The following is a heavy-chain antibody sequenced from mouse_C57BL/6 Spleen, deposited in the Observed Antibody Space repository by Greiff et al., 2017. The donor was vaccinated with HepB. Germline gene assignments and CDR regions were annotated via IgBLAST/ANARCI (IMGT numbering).Heavy chain of an antibody. V-gene: IGHV1-42*01. J-gene: IGHJ1*03. CDR3: ARDYYGSEYFDV. CDR1: GYSFTGYY. D-gene: IGHD1-1*01. Sequence: VQLQQSGPELVKPGASVKISCKASGYSFTGYYMNWVKQSPGKSLEWIGEINPSTGGTTYNQKFKAKATLTVDKSSSTAYMQLKSLTSEDSAVYYCARDYYGSEYFDVWGTGTTVTVSS. CDR2: INPSTGGT.